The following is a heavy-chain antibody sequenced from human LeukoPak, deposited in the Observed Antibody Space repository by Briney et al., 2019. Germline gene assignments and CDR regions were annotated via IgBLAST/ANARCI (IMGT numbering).Heavy chain of an antibody. CDR3: ARDWYNWNDNYFDY. J-gene: IGHJ4*02. CDR2: IKQDGSEK. CDR1: GFTFSSYW. Sequence: GGSLRLSCAASGFTFSSYWMSWVRQAPGKGLEWVANIKQDGSEKYYVDCVKGRFTISRDNAKNSLYLQMNSLRAEDTAVYYCARDWYNWNDNYFDYWGQGTLVTVSS. D-gene: IGHD1-1*01. V-gene: IGHV3-7*03.